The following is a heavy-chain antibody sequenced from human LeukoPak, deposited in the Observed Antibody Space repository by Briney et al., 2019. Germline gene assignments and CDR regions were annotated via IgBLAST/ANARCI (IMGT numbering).Heavy chain of an antibody. Sequence: ASVKVSCKASGYTFTSYYMHWVRQAPGQGLEWMGIINPSGGSTSYAQKFQGRVTMTRDMSTSTVYMELSSLRSEDTAVYYCASTNCSSTSCYGLYYYYYMDVWGNGTTVTVSS. D-gene: IGHD2-2*01. CDR1: GYTFTSYY. V-gene: IGHV1-46*01. CDR2: INPSGGST. CDR3: ASTNCSSTSCYGLYYYYYMDV. J-gene: IGHJ6*03.